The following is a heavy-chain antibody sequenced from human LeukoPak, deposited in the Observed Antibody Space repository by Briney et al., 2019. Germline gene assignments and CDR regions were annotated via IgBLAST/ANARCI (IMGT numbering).Heavy chain of an antibody. CDR3: ARYSWTETTWL. CDR2: IKEDGSDK. V-gene: IGHV3-7*01. CDR1: GFALSSYW. Sequence: PGGSLRLSCAASGFALSSYWMSWVRQAPGKGLEWVANIKEDGSDKYYVASVEGRFTISRDNAKNLLYLQMNSLRVEDTAVYYCARYSWTETTWLWGQGTLVAVSS. D-gene: IGHD4-17*01. J-gene: IGHJ4*02.